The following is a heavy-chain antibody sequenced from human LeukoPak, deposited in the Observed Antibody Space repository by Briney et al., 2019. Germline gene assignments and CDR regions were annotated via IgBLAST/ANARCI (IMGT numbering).Heavy chain of an antibody. CDR1: GFTFSSYG. CDR2: ISYDGSNK. Sequence: GGSLRLSCAASGFTFSSYGMHWVRQAPGKGLEWVAVISYDGSNKYYADSVKGRFTISRDNAKDTLNLQMNSLRAEDTAVYYCARDERIWGYMDVWGKGTTVTVSS. D-gene: IGHD2-15*01. CDR3: ARDERIWGYMDV. J-gene: IGHJ6*03. V-gene: IGHV3-30*03.